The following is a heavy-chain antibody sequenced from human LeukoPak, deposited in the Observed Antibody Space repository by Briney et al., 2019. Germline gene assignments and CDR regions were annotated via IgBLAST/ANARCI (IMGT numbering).Heavy chain of an antibody. Sequence: PGGSLRLSCAAFGFTFSNFWMHWVRQAPGKGLVWVALIYGDGSFTRYADSVKGRFTISKDNAKNTVYLQMNSLRVEDTAVYYCARDRSDGRYYFDYWGQGTLVTVSS. V-gene: IGHV3-74*01. CDR1: GFTFSNFW. D-gene: IGHD1-26*01. CDR2: IYGDGSFT. CDR3: ARDRSDGRYYFDY. J-gene: IGHJ4*02.